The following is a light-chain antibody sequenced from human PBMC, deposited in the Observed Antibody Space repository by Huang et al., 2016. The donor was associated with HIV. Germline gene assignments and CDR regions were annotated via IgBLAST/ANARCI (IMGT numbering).Light chain of an antibody. CDR3: QQSFRTPLT. J-gene: IGKJ4*01. CDR1: QSITNH. V-gene: IGKV1-39*01. Sequence: IQMTQFPSSLSASVGDRVTVSCRASQSITNHLNWYRQKPGKVPELLIYAASSLQSGVPSRFSGSGSGTDFTLIISSLQREDFATYYCQQSFRTPLTFGGGTKV. CDR2: AAS.